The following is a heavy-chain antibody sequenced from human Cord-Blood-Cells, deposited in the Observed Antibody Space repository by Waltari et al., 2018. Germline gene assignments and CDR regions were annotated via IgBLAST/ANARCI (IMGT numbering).Heavy chain of an antibody. Sequence: QVQLVQSGAEVKKPGASVKVSCKASGYTFTSYAMHWVRQAPGQRLEWMGWINAGNGNTKYSQKFQGRVTITRDTSASTAYMELSSLRSEDTAVYYCARDGEPVGATEYFQHWGQGTLVTVSS. CDR3: ARDGEPVGATEYFQH. D-gene: IGHD1-26*01. V-gene: IGHV1-3*01. CDR1: GYTFTSYA. CDR2: INAGNGNT. J-gene: IGHJ1*01.